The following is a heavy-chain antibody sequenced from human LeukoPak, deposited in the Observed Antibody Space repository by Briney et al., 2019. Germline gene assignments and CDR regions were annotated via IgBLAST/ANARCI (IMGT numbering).Heavy chain of an antibody. J-gene: IGHJ6*02. D-gene: IGHD4-11*01. CDR2: MNPNSGNT. CDR1: GYTFTSYD. V-gene: IGHV1-8*01. CDR3: AKHSNYRYYYHGMDV. Sequence: ASVKVSCKASGYTFTSYDINWVRQATGQGLEWMGWMNPNSGNTGYAQKFQGRVTMTRNTSISTAYMELSSLRSEDTAVYYCAKHSNYRYYYHGMDVWGQGTTVTVSS.